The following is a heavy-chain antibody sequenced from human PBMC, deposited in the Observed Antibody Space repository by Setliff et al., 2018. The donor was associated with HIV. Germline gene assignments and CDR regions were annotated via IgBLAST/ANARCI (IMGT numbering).Heavy chain of an antibody. CDR3: ARDPYYYDSSGYLSAFDI. D-gene: IGHD3-22*01. CDR2: IYYSGST. J-gene: IGHJ3*02. Sequence: LSLTCSVSGGSISSSNYYWGWVRQPPGKGLEWIGNIYYSGSTYYNPSLKSRVTISVDTSKNQLSLKLSSVTAADTAVYYCARDPYYYDSSGYLSAFDIWGQGTMVTVS. V-gene: IGHV4-39*07. CDR1: GGSISSSNYY.